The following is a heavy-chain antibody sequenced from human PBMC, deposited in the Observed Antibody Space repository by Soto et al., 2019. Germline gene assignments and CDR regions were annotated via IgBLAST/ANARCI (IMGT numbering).Heavy chain of an antibody. D-gene: IGHD6-19*01. CDR1: GYTFTSYY. CDR2: INPSGGST. Sequence: GASVKVSCKASGYTFTSYYMHWVRQAPGQGLEWMGIINPSGGSTSYAQKFQGRVTMTRDTSTSTVYMELSSLRSEDTAVYYCARDHGSGWSSDAFDIWGQGTMVTVSS. J-gene: IGHJ3*02. CDR3: ARDHGSGWSSDAFDI. V-gene: IGHV1-46*03.